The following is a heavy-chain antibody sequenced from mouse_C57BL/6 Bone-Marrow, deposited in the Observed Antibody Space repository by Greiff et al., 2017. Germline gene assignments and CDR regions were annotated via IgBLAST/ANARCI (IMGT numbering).Heavy chain of an antibody. V-gene: IGHV14-4*01. D-gene: IGHD2-4*01. CDR1: GFNIKDDY. Sequence: EVQLQQSGAELVRPGASVKLSCTASGFNIKDDYMHWVKQRPEQGLEWIGWIDPENGDTEYASKFQGKATITADTSSNTAYLQLSSLTSEDTAVYYCTYYDYGVYWGQGTSVTVSS. J-gene: IGHJ4*01. CDR2: IDPENGDT. CDR3: TYYDYGVY.